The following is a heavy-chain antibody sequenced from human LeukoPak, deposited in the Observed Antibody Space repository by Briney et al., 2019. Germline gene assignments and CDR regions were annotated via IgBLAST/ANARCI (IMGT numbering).Heavy chain of an antibody. Sequence: SGPTLVNPTQTLTLTCTFSGFSLSTSEMRVSWSRQPPGMALEWLARIDWDDDKFFSTSLKTRLTISKDTSKNQVVLTMTNMDPVDTATYYCALQGYYDSSGHYYLDYWGQGTLVTVSP. CDR3: ALQGYYDSSGHYYLDY. V-gene: IGHV2-70*04. CDR2: IDWDDDK. D-gene: IGHD3-22*01. CDR1: GFSLSTSEMR. J-gene: IGHJ4*02.